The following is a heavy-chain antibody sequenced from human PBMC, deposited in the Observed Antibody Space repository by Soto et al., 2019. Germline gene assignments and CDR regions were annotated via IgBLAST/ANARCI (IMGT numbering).Heavy chain of an antibody. CDR1: GFTFSSYA. D-gene: IGHD1-1*01. J-gene: IGHJ4*02. Sequence: GGSLRLSCAASGFTFSSYAMTWVRQAPGKGLEWVAVIWSDGNNRYYADSVKGRFTISRDNSKNTVYLQMNSLRAEDTAVYYCVRGDNWNDEASDYWGQGTLVTVSS. CDR2: IWSDGNNR. CDR3: VRGDNWNDEASDY. V-gene: IGHV3-33*08.